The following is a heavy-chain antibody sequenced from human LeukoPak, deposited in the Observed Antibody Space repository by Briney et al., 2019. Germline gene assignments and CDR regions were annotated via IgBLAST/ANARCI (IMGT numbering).Heavy chain of an antibody. D-gene: IGHD1-26*01. CDR3: ARRIVTPTTKWFDA. Sequence: ASVKVSCKASGYTFINYGITWVRQAPGQGLEWKGWISPYNGNTKYLQKFQGRVTMTTDTSTSTASMEVRSLRSDDTAVYYCARRIVTPTTKWFDAWGQGTLVTVSS. J-gene: IGHJ5*02. V-gene: IGHV1-18*01. CDR1: GYTFINYG. CDR2: ISPYNGNT.